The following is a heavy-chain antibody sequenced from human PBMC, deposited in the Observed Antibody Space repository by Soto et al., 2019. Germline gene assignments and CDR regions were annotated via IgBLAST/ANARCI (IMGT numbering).Heavy chain of an antibody. V-gene: IGHV1-8*01. J-gene: IGHJ4*02. CDR3: ARDSAQSNYAFLDY. D-gene: IGHD4-4*01. CDR2: MNPDSGNT. CDR1: GYTFTSYD. Sequence: ASVKVSCKASGYTFTSYDINWVRQATGQGLEWMGWMNPDSGNTSYAQKFQGRVTMTRNTSMSTAYMELSSLRSEDTAVYYCARDSAQSNYAFLDYWGQGTLVTVSS.